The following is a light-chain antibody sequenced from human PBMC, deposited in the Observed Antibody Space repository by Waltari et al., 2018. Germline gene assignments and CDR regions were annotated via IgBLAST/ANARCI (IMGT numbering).Light chain of an antibody. J-gene: IGLJ7*01. V-gene: IGLV1-51*02. Sequence: QSVLTQPPPVSAAPGPGVTLPCSGGSSNIGNHLVSWYRQFPGTAPKLLIYEDSERPSGIPGRFSGSKSGTSATLDITGLQAGDEADYYCGTWDSSLSGAVFGGGTHLTVL. CDR3: GTWDSSLSGAV. CDR2: EDS. CDR1: SSNIGNHL.